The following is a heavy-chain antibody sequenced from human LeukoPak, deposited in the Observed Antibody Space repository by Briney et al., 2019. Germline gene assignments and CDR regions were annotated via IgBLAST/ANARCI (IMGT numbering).Heavy chain of an antibody. D-gene: IGHD5-12*01. Sequence: AVRSLRLSCTGSGFTFGDYAMNWVRQAPGKGLEWVGFIRSKAYGGTPEYAASVKGRFTISRDDSKSIAYLQMNSLKTEDTAVYYCTRVIVATKDYWGQGTLVTVSS. CDR3: TRVIVATKDY. J-gene: IGHJ4*02. V-gene: IGHV3-49*04. CDR1: GFTFGDYA. CDR2: IRSKAYGGTP.